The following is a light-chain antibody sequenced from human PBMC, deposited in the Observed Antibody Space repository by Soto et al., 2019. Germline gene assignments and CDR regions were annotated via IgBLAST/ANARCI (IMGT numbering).Light chain of an antibody. CDR3: QQYGANSPWT. V-gene: IGKV1-5*03. J-gene: IGKJ1*01. Sequence: DIQMTQSPSTLSASVGDRVTINCRASQNINNWLAWYQQKPGKAPKVLIYKASSLESGVPSRFSGSGSGTEFTLTISSLQTEDFATYYRQQYGANSPWTFGQGTKVEIK. CDR1: QNINNW. CDR2: KAS.